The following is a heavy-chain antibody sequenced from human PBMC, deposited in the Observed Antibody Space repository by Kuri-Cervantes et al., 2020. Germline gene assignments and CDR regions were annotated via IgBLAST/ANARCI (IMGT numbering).Heavy chain of an antibody. D-gene: IGHD3-3*01. J-gene: IGHJ6*02. CDR3: ARVLPKYYDFWSGFHYYYYGMDV. V-gene: IGHV3-11*01. Sequence: LSLTCAASGFTFSDYYMSWIRQAPGKGLEWVSYISSSGSTIYYADSVKGRFTISRDNAKNSLYLQMNSLRAEDTAVYYCARVLPKYYDFWSGFHYYYYGMDVWGQGTTVTVSS. CDR1: GFTFSDYY. CDR2: ISSSGSTI.